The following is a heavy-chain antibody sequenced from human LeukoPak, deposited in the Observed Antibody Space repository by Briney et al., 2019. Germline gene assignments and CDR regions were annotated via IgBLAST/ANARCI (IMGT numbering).Heavy chain of an antibody. J-gene: IGHJ4*02. CDR2: IYYSGST. D-gene: IGHD6-13*01. V-gene: IGHV4-59*01. CDR3: ARARIAAAGTYQYFDY. Sequence: SETLSLTCTVSGGPISSYYWSWIRQPPGKGLEWIGYIYYSGSTNYNPSLKSRVTISVDTSKNQFSLKLSSVTAADTAVYYCARARIAAAGTYQYFDYWGQGTLVTVSS. CDR1: GGPISSYY.